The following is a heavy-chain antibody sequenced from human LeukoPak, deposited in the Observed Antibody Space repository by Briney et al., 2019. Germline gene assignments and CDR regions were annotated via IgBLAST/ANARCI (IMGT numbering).Heavy chain of an antibody. CDR1: GFTFSSYA. D-gene: IGHD3-22*01. CDR3: AKRAYYYDSSGYYGDAFDI. J-gene: IGHJ3*02. V-gene: IGHV3-23*01. CDR2: ISGSGGST. Sequence: GGSLRLSCAASGFTFSSYAMSWVRQAPGKGLEWGSAISGSGGSTYYADSVKGRFTISRDNSKNTMYLQMNSLRAEDTAVYYCAKRAYYYDSSGYYGDAFDIWGQGTMVTVSS.